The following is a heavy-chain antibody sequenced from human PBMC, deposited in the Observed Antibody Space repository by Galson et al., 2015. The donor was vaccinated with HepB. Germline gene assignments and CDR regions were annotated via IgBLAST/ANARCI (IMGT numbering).Heavy chain of an antibody. CDR3: ATFRRELRAFDI. CDR2: FDPEDGET. CDR1: GYTLTELS. V-gene: IGHV1-24*01. D-gene: IGHD1-26*01. J-gene: IGHJ3*02. Sequence: SVKVSCKVSGYTLTELSMHWVRQAPGKGLEWMGGFDPEDGETIYAQKFQGRVTMTEDTSTDTAYMELSSPRSEDTAVYYCATFRRELRAFDIWGQGTMVTVSS.